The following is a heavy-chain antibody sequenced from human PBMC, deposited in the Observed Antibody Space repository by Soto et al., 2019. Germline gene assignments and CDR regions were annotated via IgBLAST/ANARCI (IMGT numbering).Heavy chain of an antibody. Sequence: QVQLVESGGGVVQPGRSLRLSCAASGFMFTNHGMHWVRQAAGKGLEWVAVIWSDGNKRYYADSVKGRFTVSRDTSNNTLYLQMYNLRAEDAAVYPCASWNNWSDDASDYWGQGLLVTVSS. CDR1: GFMFTNHG. J-gene: IGHJ4*02. D-gene: IGHD1-1*01. CDR2: IWSDGNKR. CDR3: ASWNNWSDDASDY. V-gene: IGHV3-33*01.